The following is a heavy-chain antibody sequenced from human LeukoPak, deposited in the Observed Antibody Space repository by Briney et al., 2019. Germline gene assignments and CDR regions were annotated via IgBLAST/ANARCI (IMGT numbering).Heavy chain of an antibody. CDR3: ARFITMVRGVIQRDFDY. D-gene: IGHD3-10*01. CDR2: IYWNDDK. J-gene: IGHJ4*02. V-gene: IGHV2-5*01. CDR1: GFSLSTSGVG. Sequence: SGPTLVNPTQTLTLTCTFSGFSLSTSGVGVGWIRQPPGKALEWLALIYWNDDKRYSPSLKSRLTITKDTSKNQVVLTTTNMDPVDTATYYCARFITMVRGVIQRDFDYWGQGTLVTVSS.